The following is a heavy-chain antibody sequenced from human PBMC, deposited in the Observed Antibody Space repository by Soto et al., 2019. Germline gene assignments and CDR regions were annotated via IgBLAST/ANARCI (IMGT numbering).Heavy chain of an antibody. CDR3: ARDRYYYDSSGYDPAFDI. V-gene: IGHV3-11*01. CDR2: ISSSGSTI. D-gene: IGHD3-22*01. J-gene: IGHJ3*02. CDR1: GFTFSDYY. Sequence: PGGSLRLSCAASGFTFSDYYMSWIRQAPGKGLEWVSYISSSGSTIYYADSVEGRFTISRDNAKNSLYLQMNSLRAEDTAVYYCARDRYYYDSSGYDPAFDIWGQGTMVTVSS.